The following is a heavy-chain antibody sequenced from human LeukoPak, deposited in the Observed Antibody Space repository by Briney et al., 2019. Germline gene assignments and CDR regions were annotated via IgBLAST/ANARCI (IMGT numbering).Heavy chain of an antibody. CDR3: ARVHYGDYVYY. D-gene: IGHD4-17*01. J-gene: IGHJ4*02. Sequence: GGSLRLSCAPCGFTFSSYWMHWVRQAPGKGLVWVSRISSDGTSTSYADSVKGRFTISRDNAKNTLYLQMNSLRAEDTAVYYCARVHYGDYVYYWGQGTLVPVSS. CDR1: GFTFSSYW. CDR2: ISSDGTST. V-gene: IGHV3-74*01.